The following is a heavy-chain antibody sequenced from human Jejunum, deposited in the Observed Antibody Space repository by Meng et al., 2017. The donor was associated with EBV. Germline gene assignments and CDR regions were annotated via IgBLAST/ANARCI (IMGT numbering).Heavy chain of an antibody. CDR2: INTRTGNP. CDR3: ASDISTATFGY. V-gene: IGHV7-4-1*02. J-gene: IGHJ4*02. Sequence: QVQLVQSGSELKKPGASVKGSCNASGYTFSRYAMIWVRQAPGQGLEWMGWINTRTGNPAYAQGFTGRFVFSLDTSVSTAYLQISSLKAEDTAVYYCASDISTATFGYWGQGTLVTVSS. CDR1: GYTFSRYA. D-gene: IGHD2-21*02.